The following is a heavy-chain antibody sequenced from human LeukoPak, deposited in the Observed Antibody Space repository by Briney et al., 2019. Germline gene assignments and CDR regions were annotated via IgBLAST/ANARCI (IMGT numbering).Heavy chain of an antibody. D-gene: IGHD2-2*01. CDR1: GYMFSIYW. Sequence: GGSLRLSCVASGYMFSIYWMNWVRQAPGKGLVWVSRINSDGSSTSYADSVKGRFTISRDNAKNTLFLQMNSLRAEDTAVYYCARGPGAFDIWGQGTMVTVSS. CDR2: INSDGSST. CDR3: ARGPGAFDI. V-gene: IGHV3-74*01. J-gene: IGHJ3*02.